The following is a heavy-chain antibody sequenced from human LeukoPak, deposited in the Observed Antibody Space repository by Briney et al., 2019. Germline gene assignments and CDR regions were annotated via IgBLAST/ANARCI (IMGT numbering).Heavy chain of an antibody. D-gene: IGHD1-7*01. Sequence: PSETLSLTCTVSGGSISNNNYYWSWIRQPAGKGLEWIGRIYTSGLTTYSPSLKSRVTISIDTSQNQFSLKLTSVTAADTAVYYCASVVGSTHLIDNWGQGTLVTVSS. V-gene: IGHV4-61*02. J-gene: IGHJ4*02. CDR2: IYTSGLT. CDR3: ASVVGSTHLIDN. CDR1: GGSISNNNYY.